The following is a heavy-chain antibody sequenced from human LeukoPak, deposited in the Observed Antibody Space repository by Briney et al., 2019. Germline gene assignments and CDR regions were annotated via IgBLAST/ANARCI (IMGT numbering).Heavy chain of an antibody. CDR3: ANSVRNDAIS. Sequence: PGGSLRLSCAASGFTFDDYAMHWVRQAPGKGLEWVSLISGDGGSTYYADSVKGRFTISRDNSKNSLYLQMNSLRTEDPALYYCANSVRNDAISWGQGTLVTVSS. CDR2: ISGDGGST. D-gene: IGHD1-1*01. J-gene: IGHJ5*02. V-gene: IGHV3-43*02. CDR1: GFTFDDYA.